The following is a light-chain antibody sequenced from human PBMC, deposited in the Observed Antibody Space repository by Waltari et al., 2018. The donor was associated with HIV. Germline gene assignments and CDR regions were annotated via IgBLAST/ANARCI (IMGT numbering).Light chain of an antibody. Sequence: SYELTQPPSVSVSPGQTASITCSGDKLRDKFASWYQQKPGQSPVMVIYQDNERPSGIPERFSGSNSGNTATLTISGTQALDEADYFCQAWDNITAVFGGGTKVTVL. V-gene: IGLV3-1*01. CDR2: QDN. CDR1: KLRDKF. J-gene: IGLJ2*01. CDR3: QAWDNITAV.